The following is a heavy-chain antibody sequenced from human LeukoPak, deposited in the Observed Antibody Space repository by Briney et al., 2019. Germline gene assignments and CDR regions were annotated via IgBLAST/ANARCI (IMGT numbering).Heavy chain of an antibody. J-gene: IGHJ4*02. Sequence: SETLSLTCTVSGGSFSSGGYYWSWIRQHPGRGLEWIGYIYYSGSTYYNPSLKSRVTISVDTSKNQFSLKLSSVTAADTAVYYCARDRPSYGSGSYYLDYWGQGTLVTVSS. V-gene: IGHV4-31*03. CDR1: GGSFSSGGYY. CDR3: ARDRPSYGSGSYYLDY. D-gene: IGHD3-10*01. CDR2: IYYSGST.